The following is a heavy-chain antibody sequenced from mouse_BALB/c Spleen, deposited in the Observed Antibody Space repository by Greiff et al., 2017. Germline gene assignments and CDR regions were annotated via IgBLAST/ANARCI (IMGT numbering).Heavy chain of an antibody. V-gene: IGHV14-3*02. D-gene: IGHD2-1*01. J-gene: IGHJ4*01. CDR2: IDPANGNT. CDR3: ARGGNYPYAMDY. CDR1: GFNIKDTY. Sequence: EVQVVESGAELVKPGASVKLSCTASGFNIKDTYMHWVKQRPEQGLEWIGRIDPANGNTKYDPKFQGKATITADTSSNTAYLQLSSLTSEDTAVYYCARGGNYPYAMDYWGQGTSVTVSS.